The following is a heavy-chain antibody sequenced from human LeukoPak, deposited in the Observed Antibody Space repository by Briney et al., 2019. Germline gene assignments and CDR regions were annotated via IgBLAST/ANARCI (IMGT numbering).Heavy chain of an antibody. V-gene: IGHV1-2*02. CDR1: GYTFTGYY. Sequence: ASVKVSCKASGYTFTGYYMHWVRQAPGQGLEWMGWINPNSGGTNYAQKFQGRVTMTRDTSISTAYMELSRLRSDDTAVYYCARRKLGDSSAYFYYHYMDVWGKGTTVTVSS. D-gene: IGHD3-22*01. CDR2: INPNSGGT. CDR3: ARRKLGDSSAYFYYHYMDV. J-gene: IGHJ6*03.